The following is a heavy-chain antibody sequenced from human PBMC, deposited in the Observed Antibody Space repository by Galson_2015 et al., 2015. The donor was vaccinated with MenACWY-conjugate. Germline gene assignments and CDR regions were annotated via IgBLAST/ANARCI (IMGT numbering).Heavy chain of an antibody. CDR3: AKSRGASFYFDS. V-gene: IGHV3-74*01. Sequence: SLRLSCAASGFIFNTYWMHWVRHAPGQGLVWVSRINPGGGSTTYADSVKDRFIISRDNAKNTRYLQMNSLRPEDTAVFYCAKSRGASFYFDSWGQGTLVTVSS. CDR1: GFIFNTYW. J-gene: IGHJ4*02. D-gene: IGHD1-26*01. CDR2: INPGGGST.